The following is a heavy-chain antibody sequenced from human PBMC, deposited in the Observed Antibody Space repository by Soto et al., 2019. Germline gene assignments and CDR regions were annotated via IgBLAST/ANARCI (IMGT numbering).Heavy chain of an antibody. D-gene: IGHD6-19*01. CDR3: AKDPYIAVAGTFFDY. J-gene: IGHJ4*02. CDR2: ISYDRSNK. V-gene: IGHV3-30*18. Sequence: LSCGVSGFTLGCYGMAWVPQDPGKGLQWVAVISYDRSNKHYADSVKGRFTISRDNSKNTLYLQMNSLRAEDTAVYYCAKDPYIAVAGTFFDYWGQGT. CDR1: GFTLGCYG.